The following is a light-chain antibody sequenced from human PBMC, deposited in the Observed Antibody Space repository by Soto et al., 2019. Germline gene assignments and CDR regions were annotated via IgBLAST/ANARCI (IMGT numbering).Light chain of an antibody. CDR1: SSDVGGYNY. CDR2: DVS. V-gene: IGLV2-14*01. Sequence: QSALTQPASVSGSPGQSITISCTGTSSDVGGYNYVSWYQQHPGKAPKLIISDVSTRPSGVSNRFSGSKSGNTASLTISGLQAEDEADYYCTSYRSSTPYVFGTGTKLTVL. CDR3: TSYRSSTPYV. J-gene: IGLJ1*01.